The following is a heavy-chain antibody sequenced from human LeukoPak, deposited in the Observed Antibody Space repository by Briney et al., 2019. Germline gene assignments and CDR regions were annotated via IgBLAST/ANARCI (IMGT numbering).Heavy chain of an antibody. D-gene: IGHD3-10*01. J-gene: IGHJ5*02. Sequence: GASVKVSCKASGYTFTGYYMHWVRQAPGQGLEWMGWINPNSGGTNYAQKFQGRVTMTRDTSISTAYMELSRLRSDDTAVYYCASPLLLWFGELAGGWFDPWGQGTLVTVSS. CDR3: ASPLLLWFGELAGGWFDP. CDR1: GYTFTGYY. V-gene: IGHV1-2*02. CDR2: INPNSGGT.